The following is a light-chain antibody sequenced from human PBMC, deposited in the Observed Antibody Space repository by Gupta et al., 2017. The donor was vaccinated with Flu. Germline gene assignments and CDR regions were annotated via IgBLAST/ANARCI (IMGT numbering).Light chain of an antibody. J-gene: IGKJ1*01. CDR2: AAS. V-gene: IGKV1-8*01. CDR3: QQYESYSSWT. CDR1: QGISSY. Sequence: AIRITQSPSSLSASTGDRVTITCRASQGISSYLAWYQQKPGKAPKLLIYAASTWQSGVPSRFSGSGSGKDFTLTISCRQSEDFASYYCQQYESYSSWTFGQGTKVEIK.